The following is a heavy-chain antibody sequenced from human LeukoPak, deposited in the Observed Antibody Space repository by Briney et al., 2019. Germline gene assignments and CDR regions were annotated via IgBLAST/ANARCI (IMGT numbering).Heavy chain of an antibody. V-gene: IGHV3-23*01. J-gene: IGHJ4*02. D-gene: IGHD3-10*01. CDR2: ISGSGGSI. Sequence: GGSLRLSCAASGFTFSSYAMSWVRQAPGKGLEWVSAISGSGGSIYYADSVKGRFTISRDNSKNTLYLQMNSLRAEDTAVYYCAKDQDYYGSGSYEDYWGQGTLVTVSS. CDR3: AKDQDYYGSGSYEDY. CDR1: GFTFSSYA.